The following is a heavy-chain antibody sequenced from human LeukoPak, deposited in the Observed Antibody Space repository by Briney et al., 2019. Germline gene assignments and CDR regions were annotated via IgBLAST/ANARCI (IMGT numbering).Heavy chain of an antibody. CDR2: IYYSGST. V-gene: IGHV4-59*01. CDR1: GGSISSYY. CDR3: ARVLSSGWSDPLFDY. D-gene: IGHD6-19*01. Sequence: SETLSLTCTVSGGSISSYYWSWIRQPPGKGLEWIGYIYYSGSTNYNPSLKSRVTIPVDTSKNQFSLKLSSVTAADTAVYYCARVLSSGWSDPLFDYWGQGTLVTVSS. J-gene: IGHJ4*02.